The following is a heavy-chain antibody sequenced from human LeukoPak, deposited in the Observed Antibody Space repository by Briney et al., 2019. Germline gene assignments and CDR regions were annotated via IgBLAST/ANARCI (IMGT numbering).Heavy chain of an antibody. V-gene: IGHV3-7*01. CDR2: INQDGTEK. CDR3: AKLAKYFYGWETYYFFEH. D-gene: IGHD3-10*01. J-gene: IGHJ4*02. CDR1: GFSFTTYW. Sequence: GGSLRLSCAASGFSFTTYWMSWVRQAPGKGLEWVANINQDGTEKYYVDSVKGRFTISRDNAKNSLYLQMNSLRVEDTAVYYCAKLAKYFYGWETYYFFEHWGQGTPVTASS.